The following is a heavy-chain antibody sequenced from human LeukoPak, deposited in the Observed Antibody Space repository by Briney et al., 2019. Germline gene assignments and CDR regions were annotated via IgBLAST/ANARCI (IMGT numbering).Heavy chain of an antibody. CDR1: GFTFSSYS. Sequence: PGGSLRLSCAASGFTFSSYSMNWVRQAPGKGLEWVSYIQSSSGPIYYAASVKGRFTISRDNARNSLHLQMKSLRDEDTAVYYCARDGSNSGPDFEYWGQGILVTVSS. J-gene: IGHJ4*02. V-gene: IGHV3-48*02. CDR2: IQSSSGPI. D-gene: IGHD2/OR15-2a*01. CDR3: ARDGSNSGPDFEY.